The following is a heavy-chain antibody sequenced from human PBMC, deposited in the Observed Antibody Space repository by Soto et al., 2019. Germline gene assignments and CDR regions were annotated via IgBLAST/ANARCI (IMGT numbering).Heavy chain of an antibody. V-gene: IGHV4-39*01. Sequence: PSETLSLTCTVSGGSISSSNNYWGWIRQPPGKGLEWIGSFYYSGSTYYNPSLKSRVTISVDTSKDQFSLKLASVTAADTAVYYCARQSPMIVVVTFDNWGQGTLVTVSS. D-gene: IGHD3-22*01. CDR1: GGSISSSNNY. CDR2: FYYSGST. CDR3: ARQSPMIVVVTFDN. J-gene: IGHJ4*02.